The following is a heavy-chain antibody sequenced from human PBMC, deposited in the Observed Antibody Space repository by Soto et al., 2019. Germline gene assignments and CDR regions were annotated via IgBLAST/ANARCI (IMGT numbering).Heavy chain of an antibody. CDR1: GYTFTSYY. CDR3: AREGQAPYYYYGMDV. Sequence: ASVKVSCKASGYTFTSYYMHWVRQAPGQGLEWMGWISGYNGNTKYAEKFQGRVTMTTDTSTSTAHMELRSLRSDDTAVYYCAREGQAPYYYYGMDVWGQGTAVTSP. CDR2: ISGYNGNT. V-gene: IGHV1-18*04. J-gene: IGHJ6*02.